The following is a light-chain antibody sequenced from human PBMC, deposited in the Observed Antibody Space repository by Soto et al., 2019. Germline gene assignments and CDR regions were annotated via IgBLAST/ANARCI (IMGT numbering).Light chain of an antibody. V-gene: IGKV3-20*01. CDR3: QQYGSSPRT. CDR2: GAS. J-gene: IGKJ3*01. Sequence: EIVLTQSPGTLSLSPGERATLSCRASQSVSSSYLAWYQQKPGQAPRLLIYGASSRATGIPDRFSGSGSGTVFTFTISRLEPEDFSGYYCQQYGSSPRTFGPGTKVDIK. CDR1: QSVSSSY.